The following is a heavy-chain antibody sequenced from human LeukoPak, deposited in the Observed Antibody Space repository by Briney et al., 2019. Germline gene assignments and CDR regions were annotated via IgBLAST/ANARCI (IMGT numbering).Heavy chain of an antibody. J-gene: IGHJ4*02. CDR3: ASSREDIVVVPAANLDY. V-gene: IGHV1-18*01. Sequence: ASVKVSCKASGYTFTSYGISWVRQAPGQGLEWMGWISAYNGNTNYAQKLQGRVTMTTDTSTSTAYMELRSLRSDDTAVYYCASSREDIVVVPAANLDYWGQGTLVTVSS. CDR2: ISAYNGNT. CDR1: GYTFTSYG. D-gene: IGHD2-2*01.